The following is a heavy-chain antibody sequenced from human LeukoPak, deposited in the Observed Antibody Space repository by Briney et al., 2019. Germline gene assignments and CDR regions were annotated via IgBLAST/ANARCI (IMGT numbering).Heavy chain of an antibody. CDR2: IIPIFGTA. D-gene: IGHD6-13*01. CDR3: ARDEAAAGAYFDY. Sequence: SVKVSCKASGYTFTGYYMHWVRQAPGQGLEWMGGIIPIFGTANYAQKFQGRVTITADESTSTAYMELSSLRSEDTAVYYCARDEAAAGAYFDYWGQGTLVTVSS. V-gene: IGHV1-69*13. J-gene: IGHJ4*02. CDR1: GYTFTGYY.